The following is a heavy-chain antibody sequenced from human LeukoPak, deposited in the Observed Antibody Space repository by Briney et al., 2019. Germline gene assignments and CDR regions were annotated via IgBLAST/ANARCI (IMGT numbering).Heavy chain of an antibody. J-gene: IGHJ3*02. V-gene: IGHV5-51*01. D-gene: IGHD1-20*01. CDR1: GYSFTSYG. CDR3: ARSWVITGPPDPDAFDI. Sequence: GESLKISCKGVGYSFTSYGIGWVSQMPGKGLEWMGIIYPGDSDTRYSPSFQGQVTISADKSISTAYLQWSSLKASDTAMYYCARSWVITGPPDPDAFDIWGQGTMVTVSS. CDR2: IYPGDSDT.